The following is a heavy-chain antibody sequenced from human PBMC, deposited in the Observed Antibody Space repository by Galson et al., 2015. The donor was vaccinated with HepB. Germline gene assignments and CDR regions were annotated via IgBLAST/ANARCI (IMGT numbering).Heavy chain of an antibody. J-gene: IGHJ3*02. CDR3: ARDTDGDPAVDAFDI. D-gene: IGHD4-17*01. CDR2: IKQDGSEK. CDR1: GFTFSSYW. Sequence: SLRLSCAASGFTFSSYWMSWVRQAPGKGLEWVANIKQDGSEKYYVDSVKGRFTISRDNAKNSLYLQMNSLRAEDTAVYYCARDTDGDPAVDAFDIWGQGTMVTVSS. V-gene: IGHV3-7*01.